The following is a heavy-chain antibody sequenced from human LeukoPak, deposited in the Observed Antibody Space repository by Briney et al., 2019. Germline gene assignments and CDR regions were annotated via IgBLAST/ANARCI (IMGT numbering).Heavy chain of an antibody. CDR1: GFTFSSYA. V-gene: IGHV3-23*01. CDR2: ISGSGGST. CDR3: AKDPQIKRGYSKPY. D-gene: IGHD5-18*01. Sequence: GGSLRLSCAASGFTFSSYAMSWVRQAPGRGLEWVSAISGSGGSTYCADSVKGRFTISRDNSKNTLYLQMNSLRAEDTAVYYCAKDPQIKRGYSKPYWGQGTLVTVSS. J-gene: IGHJ4*02.